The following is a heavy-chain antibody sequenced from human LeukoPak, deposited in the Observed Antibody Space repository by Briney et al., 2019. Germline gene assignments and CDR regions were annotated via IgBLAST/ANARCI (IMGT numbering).Heavy chain of an antibody. CDR2: IYYSGST. J-gene: IGHJ4*02. CDR1: GGSISSYY. V-gene: IGHV4-59*01. D-gene: IGHD5-12*01. Sequence: PSETLSLTCTVSGGSISSYYWSWIRKPPGKGLEWIGYIYYSGSTNYNPSLKSRVTISVDTSKNQFSLKLSSVTAADTAVYYCARSVDIVATIWGNWGQGTLVTVSS. CDR3: ARSVDIVATIWGN.